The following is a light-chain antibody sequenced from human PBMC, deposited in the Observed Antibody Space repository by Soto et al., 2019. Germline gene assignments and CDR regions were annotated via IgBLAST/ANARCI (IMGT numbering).Light chain of an antibody. CDR1: QRVGGSS. CDR3: QQYGNSPS. Sequence: VLTQSPGTLSLSPGDRATLSCRSSQRVGGSSLAWYQQKPGQAPRVLFYGATTRATGVPDRFSGNGSGADFTLTISRLEPGDFGVYHCQQYGNSPSFGPGTKLEIK. V-gene: IGKV3-20*01. CDR2: GAT. J-gene: IGKJ2*01.